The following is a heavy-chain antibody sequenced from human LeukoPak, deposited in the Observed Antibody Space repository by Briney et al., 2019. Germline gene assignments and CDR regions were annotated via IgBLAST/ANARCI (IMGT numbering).Heavy chain of an antibody. V-gene: IGHV3-7*02. CDR3: ARIGGDSSWYYFDY. Sequence: GGSLRLSCAASGFTFSNYWMNWVRQAPGKGLEWVANIKQDGSEEYSVDSVNGRFTISRDNAKSSLFLQMNSLRAEDTAVYYCARIGGDSSWYYFDYWGQGTLVTVSS. CDR2: IKQDGSEE. D-gene: IGHD6-13*01. CDR1: GFTFSNYW. J-gene: IGHJ4*02.